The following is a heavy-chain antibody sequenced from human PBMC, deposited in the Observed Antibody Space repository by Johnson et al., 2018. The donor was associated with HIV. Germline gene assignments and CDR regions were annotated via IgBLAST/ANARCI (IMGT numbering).Heavy chain of an antibody. CDR1: GFTFSDHY. V-gene: IGHV3-15*01. CDR3: TTNGREWLIDAFDI. Sequence: VQLVESGGGVVQPGGSLRLSCAASGFTFSDHYMDWVRQAPGKGLEWVGRIKSKTDGGTTDYAAPVKGRFTISRYDSKNTLSLQMNSLKTEDTALYYCTTNGREWLIDAFDIWGQGTMVTVSS. CDR2: IKSKTDGGTT. J-gene: IGHJ3*02. D-gene: IGHD3-3*01.